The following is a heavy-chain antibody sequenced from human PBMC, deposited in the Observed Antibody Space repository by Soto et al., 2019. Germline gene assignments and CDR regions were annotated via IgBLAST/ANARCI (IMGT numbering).Heavy chain of an antibody. D-gene: IGHD2-21*01. CDR3: ARDTPAYCGGDCYSYYFDY. CDR2: IYYSGST. J-gene: IGHJ4*01. CDR1: CCSLSNGGCY. V-gene: IGHV4-31*03. Sequence: ASGTPSLTCTFSCCSLSNGGCYWRLIPHNPGKGLEWIGYIYYSGSTYYNPSLKSRVTISVDTSKNQFSLKLSSVTAADTAVYYCARDTPAYCGGDCYSYYFDYWGHGTLVTVSS.